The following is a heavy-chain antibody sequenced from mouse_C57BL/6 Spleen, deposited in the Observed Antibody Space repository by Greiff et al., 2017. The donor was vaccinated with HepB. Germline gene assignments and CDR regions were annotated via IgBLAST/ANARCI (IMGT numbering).Heavy chain of an antibody. CDR2: ISNGGGST. CDR3: ARRGPYWYFDV. V-gene: IGHV5-12*01. Sequence: EVQLVESGGGLVQPGGSLKLSCAASGFTFSDYYMYWVRQTPEKRLEWVAYISNGGGSTYYPDTVKGRFTISIDNAKNTLYLQMSRLKSEDTAMYYCARRGPYWYFDVWGTGTTVTVSS. D-gene: IGHD1-1*02. J-gene: IGHJ1*03. CDR1: GFTFSDYY.